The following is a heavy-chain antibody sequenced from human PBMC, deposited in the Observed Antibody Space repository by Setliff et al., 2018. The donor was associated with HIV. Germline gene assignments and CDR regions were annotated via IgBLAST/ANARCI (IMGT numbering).Heavy chain of an antibody. CDR1: GGSISSHY. CDR3: ARDRTPYYYDSSGYYGYYFDY. D-gene: IGHD3-22*01. CDR2: IYYSGST. J-gene: IGHJ4*02. V-gene: IGHV4-59*11. Sequence: LSLTCTVSGGSISSHYWSWIRQPPGKGLEWIGSIYYSGSTNYNPSLKSRVTISVDTSKNQFSLKLSSVTAADTAVYYCARDRTPYYYDSSGYYGYYFDYWGQGTLVTVSS.